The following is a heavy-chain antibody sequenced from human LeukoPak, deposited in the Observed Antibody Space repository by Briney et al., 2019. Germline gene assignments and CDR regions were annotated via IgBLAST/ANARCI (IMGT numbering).Heavy chain of an antibody. Sequence: SETLSLTCTVSGGSISCYYWSWIRQPPAKGLEWMGYIYYSGSTNYNPSLKSRVTISVDTSKNQFSLKLSSVTAADTAVYYCARESMVYGDYVGGWFDPWGQGTLVTVSS. CDR1: GGSISCYY. D-gene: IGHD4-17*01. CDR2: IYYSGST. J-gene: IGHJ5*02. V-gene: IGHV4-59*01. CDR3: ARESMVYGDYVGGWFDP.